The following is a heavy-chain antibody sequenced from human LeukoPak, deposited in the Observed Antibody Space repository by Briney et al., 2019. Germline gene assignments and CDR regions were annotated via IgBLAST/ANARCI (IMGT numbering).Heavy chain of an antibody. D-gene: IGHD3-22*01. CDR2: IIPIFGTT. Sequence: ASVKVSCKASGGTFSSYAISWVRQAPGHGLEWMGGIIPIFGTTNYAQKFQGRVTITADESTSTAYMELSSLRSEDTAVYYCAGGGARREYYYDSSGYYYDFDYWGQGTLVTVSS. J-gene: IGHJ4*02. V-gene: IGHV1-69*13. CDR1: GGTFSSYA. CDR3: AGGGARREYYYDSSGYYYDFDY.